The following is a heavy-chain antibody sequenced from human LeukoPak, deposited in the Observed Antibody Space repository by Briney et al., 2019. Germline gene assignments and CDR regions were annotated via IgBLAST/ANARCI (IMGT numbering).Heavy chain of an antibody. Sequence: GGSLRLSCAASGFTFSSYAMSWVCQAPGKGLEWVSAISGSGGSTYYADSVKGRFTISRDNSKNTLYLQMNSLRAEDTAVYYCAKDWREPLAFDIWGQGTMVTVSS. J-gene: IGHJ3*02. CDR2: ISGSGGST. D-gene: IGHD1-26*01. V-gene: IGHV3-23*01. CDR1: GFTFSSYA. CDR3: AKDWREPLAFDI.